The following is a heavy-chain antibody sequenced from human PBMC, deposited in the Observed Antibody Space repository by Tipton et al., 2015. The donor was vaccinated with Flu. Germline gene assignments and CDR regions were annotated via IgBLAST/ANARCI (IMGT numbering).Heavy chain of an antibody. CDR2: LYDSGSI. CDR3: AWPRFASWDFEL. D-gene: IGHD2-21*01. CDR1: GSSISTGYY. V-gene: IGHV4-38-2*01. J-gene: IGHJ2*01. Sequence: TLSLTCAVSGSSISTGYYWGWIRQPPGKGLEWIASLYDSGSIYYHPSLKGRATLSVDTSKNQFSLKLSSVTSANTTVYYCAWPRFASWDFELWGRGTLVTVSS.